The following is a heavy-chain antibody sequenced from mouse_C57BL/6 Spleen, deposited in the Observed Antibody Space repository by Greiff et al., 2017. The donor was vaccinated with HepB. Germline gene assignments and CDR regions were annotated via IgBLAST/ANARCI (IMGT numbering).Heavy chain of an antibody. V-gene: IGHV1-64*01. J-gene: IGHJ1*03. CDR1: GYTFTSYW. CDR2: IHPNSGST. D-gene: IGHD2-4*01. Sequence: QVQLQQPGAELVKPGASVKLSCKASGYTFTSYWMHWVKQRPGQGLEWIGMIHPNSGSTNYNEKFKSKATLTVDKSSSTAYMQLSSLTSEDSAVYYCARCYYDASSYWYFDVWGTGTTVTVSS. CDR3: ARCYYDASSYWYFDV.